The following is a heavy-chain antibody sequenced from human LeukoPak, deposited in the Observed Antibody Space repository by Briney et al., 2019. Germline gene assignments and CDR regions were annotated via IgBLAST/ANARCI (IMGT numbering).Heavy chain of an antibody. Sequence: GGSLRLSCAASGFIFSSYAMSWVRQAPGKGLEWVSAISGSGSTTYYAESVKGRFTISRDNAKNLVYLQMNSLRDEDTAVYYCARDTSLPHDAFDIWGQGTMVTVSS. CDR1: GFIFSSYA. V-gene: IGHV3-23*01. CDR2: ISGSGSTT. CDR3: ARDTSLPHDAFDI. J-gene: IGHJ3*02. D-gene: IGHD3-16*02.